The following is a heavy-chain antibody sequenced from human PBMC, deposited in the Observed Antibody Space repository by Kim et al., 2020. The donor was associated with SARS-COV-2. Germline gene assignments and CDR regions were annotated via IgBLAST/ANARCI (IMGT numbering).Heavy chain of an antibody. D-gene: IGHD2-15*01. J-gene: IGHJ4*02. V-gene: IGHV3-33*06. Sequence: GRFTISRDNSKNTLSLKMNSLRAEDTAVYYCAKGDCSGGSCYSGGDYFDYWGQGTLVTVSS. CDR3: AKGDCSGGSCYSGGDYFDY.